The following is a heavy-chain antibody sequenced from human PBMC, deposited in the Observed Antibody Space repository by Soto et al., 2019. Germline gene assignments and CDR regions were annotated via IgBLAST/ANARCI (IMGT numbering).Heavy chain of an antibody. D-gene: IGHD5-18*01. CDR3: ATESGSTYGYFDY. J-gene: IGHJ4*02. Sequence: SETLSLTCTVSGGSVTSDEGYWSWIRQSPGKGLEWIGYISNSGSTGYNPSLKTRLSMSVDRSKNQFTLRLTSVTAADTAVYFCATESGSTYGYFDYWGQGTQVTVSS. CDR2: ISNSGST. CDR1: GGSVTSDEGY. V-gene: IGHV4-30-4*01.